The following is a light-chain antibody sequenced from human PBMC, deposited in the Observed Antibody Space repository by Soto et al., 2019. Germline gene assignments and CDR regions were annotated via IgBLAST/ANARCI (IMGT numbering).Light chain of an antibody. J-gene: IGKJ4*01. CDR2: AAS. CDR1: QSISSSY. CDR3: QQRSNWPPGA. Sequence: EIVLTQSPGTLSLSPGEGGTLSCRASQSISSSYLAWYQQKPGQSPRLLIYAASSRATGIPDRFSGSGSGTDFTLTISRLEPEDFAVYYCQQRSNWPPGAFGGGTKVEIK. V-gene: IGKV3D-20*02.